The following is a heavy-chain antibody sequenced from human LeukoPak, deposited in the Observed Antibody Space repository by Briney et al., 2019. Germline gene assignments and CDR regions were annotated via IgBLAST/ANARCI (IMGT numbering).Heavy chain of an antibody. V-gene: IGHV3-15*01. CDR3: ATGSASYYGIDY. Sequence: PGGSLRLSCAASGFTFSYYGMHWVRQAPGKGLEWVGRIKAKTDGGTINYAAPVKGRFTISRDDSKDTLYLQMNSLKIEDSAVYYCATGSASYYGIDYWGQGTLVTVSS. CDR1: GFTFSYYG. D-gene: IGHD1-26*01. CDR2: IKAKTDGGTI. J-gene: IGHJ4*02.